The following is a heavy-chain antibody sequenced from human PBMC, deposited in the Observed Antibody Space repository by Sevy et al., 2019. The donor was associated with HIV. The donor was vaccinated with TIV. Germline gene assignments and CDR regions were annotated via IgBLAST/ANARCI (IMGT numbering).Heavy chain of an antibody. D-gene: IGHD3-9*01. CDR3: ARVNDILTGCYPYFDY. V-gene: IGHV4-30-4*01. CDR2: IYYSGST. Sequence: SETLSLTCTVSGGSISSGDYYWSWIRQPPGKGLEWIGYIYYSGSTYYNPSLKSRVTISVDTSKNQFSLKLSSVTAADTAVYYCARVNDILTGCYPYFDYWGQGTLVTVSS. J-gene: IGHJ4*02. CDR1: GGSISSGDYY.